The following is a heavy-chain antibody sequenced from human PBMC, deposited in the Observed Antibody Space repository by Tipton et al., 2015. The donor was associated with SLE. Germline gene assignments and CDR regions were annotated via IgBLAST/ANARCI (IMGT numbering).Heavy chain of an antibody. CDR3: ARVRGNWYSNFNYGMDV. Sequence: TLSLTCSVSGGSISSSSYYWVWIRQPPGKGLEWIGGIFYSGSTYYNPSLESRGTISVDTSKNQFSLNLRSVTAADTAVYYCARVRGNWYSNFNYGMDVWGQGTTVTVSS. D-gene: IGHD6-13*01. J-gene: IGHJ6*02. V-gene: IGHV4-39*07. CDR2: IFYSGST. CDR1: GGSISSSSYY.